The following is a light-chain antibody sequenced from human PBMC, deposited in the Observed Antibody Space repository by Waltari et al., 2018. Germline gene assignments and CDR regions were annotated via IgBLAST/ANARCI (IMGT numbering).Light chain of an antibody. J-gene: IGLJ2*01. CDR2: GKN. Sequence: SSELTQDPAVSVALGQTVRITCHGDTPSSNSARCYQQKPRQAPVLVIYGKNNRPSGIPDRFSGSSSGNTASLTITGAQAEDEADYYCNSRDSSGNHLVFGGGTKLTVL. V-gene: IGLV3-19*01. CDR3: NSRDSSGNHLV. CDR1: TPSSNS.